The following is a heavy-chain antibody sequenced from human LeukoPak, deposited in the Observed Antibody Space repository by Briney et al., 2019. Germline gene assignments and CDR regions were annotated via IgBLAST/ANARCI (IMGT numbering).Heavy chain of an antibody. CDR2: IYPRDGST. CDR3: ARDQEGFDY. CDR1: GHSFTDHF. Sequence: ASVKVSCKAIGHSFTDHFMHWVRQAPGQGLEWMGMIYPRDGSTSYAQKFQGRVTVTRDTSTSTVHMELSGLRSEDTAAYYCARDQEGFDYWGQGTLVTVSS. V-gene: IGHV1-46*01. J-gene: IGHJ4*02.